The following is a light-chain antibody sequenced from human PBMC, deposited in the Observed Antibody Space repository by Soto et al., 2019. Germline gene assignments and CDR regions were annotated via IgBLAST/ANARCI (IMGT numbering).Light chain of an antibody. V-gene: IGKV3-20*01. CDR3: QQYDSSPKWT. CDR2: GAS. J-gene: IGKJ1*01. Sequence: EIVLTQSPGTLSLSLGERATLSCRASQRVGSSYLAWYQQKPGQAPRLLIYGASSRATGIPDRFSGSGSGTDFTLTISRLEPEDVAVYYCQQYDSSPKWTFGQGTKVEIK. CDR1: QRVGSSY.